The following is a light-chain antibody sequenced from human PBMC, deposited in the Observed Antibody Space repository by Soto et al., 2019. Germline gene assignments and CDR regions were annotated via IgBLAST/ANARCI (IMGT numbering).Light chain of an antibody. CDR1: QVISSY. Sequence: TQSPSSLSASVGDRITITCRASQVISSYLAWYQQKPGRAHKLLIYAASTLQSGVHSRFSGSGSGTEFTLTITSLQPEDFATYYCKQLNSFPITFGQGTKVDIK. V-gene: IGKV1-9*01. CDR2: AAS. CDR3: KQLNSFPIT. J-gene: IGKJ1*01.